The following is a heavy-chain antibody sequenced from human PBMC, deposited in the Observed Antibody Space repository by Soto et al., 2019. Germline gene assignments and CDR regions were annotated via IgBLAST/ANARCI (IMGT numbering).Heavy chain of an antibody. CDR3: ARSHYTYGLLIDY. Sequence: PSETLSLTCSVSGDSITTNGYYWGWIRRPPGKGLQWIGNVCWTGSTFSHPSLTSRVFISVDTSKNEFSLRLTSVTAADTAVYYCARSHYTYGLLIDYWGPGTLVTVSS. CDR1: GDSITTNGYY. J-gene: IGHJ4*02. V-gene: IGHV4-39*01. CDR2: VCWTGST. D-gene: IGHD2-8*01.